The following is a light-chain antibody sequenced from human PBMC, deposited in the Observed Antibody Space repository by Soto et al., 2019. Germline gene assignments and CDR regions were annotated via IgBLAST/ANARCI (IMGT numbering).Light chain of an antibody. Sequence: ELVMTQSPATLSVSPGERATLSCRASQSVSSNLAWYQQKGGQAPRLLIYGASTRATGIPARFSGSGSGTEFTLTISSLQSEDFAVYFCQQFNNWPQTFGQGTKVDIK. V-gene: IGKV3-15*01. CDR2: GAS. CDR1: QSVSSN. J-gene: IGKJ1*01. CDR3: QQFNNWPQT.